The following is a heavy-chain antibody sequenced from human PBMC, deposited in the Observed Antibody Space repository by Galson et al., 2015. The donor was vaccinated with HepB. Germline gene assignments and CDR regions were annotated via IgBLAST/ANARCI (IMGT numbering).Heavy chain of an antibody. Sequence: LRLPCAASGFTFSSYALSWVRQAPGKGLEWVSAISGSGGSTYYADSVKGRFTISRDNSKNTLYLQMNSLRAEDTAVYYCAKDLREYYYDSSGYWGYWGQGTLVTVSS. CDR2: ISGSGGST. J-gene: IGHJ4*02. V-gene: IGHV3-23*01. CDR1: GFTFSSYA. D-gene: IGHD3-22*01. CDR3: AKDLREYYYDSSGYWGY.